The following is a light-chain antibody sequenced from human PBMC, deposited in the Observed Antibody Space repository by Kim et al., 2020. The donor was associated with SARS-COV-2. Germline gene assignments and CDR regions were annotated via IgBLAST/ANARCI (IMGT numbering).Light chain of an antibody. J-gene: IGLJ2*01. V-gene: IGLV6-57*01. CDR1: SSSIAGNS. CDR2: ADD. Sequence: TVTIARTRSSSSIAGNSVQWYQQRPDSSPSTVIYADDQRPSGVPDRFSGSIDSSSNAASLTITGLRTEDEADYYCQSHDSSDNHVVFGGGTKLTVL. CDR3: QSHDSSDNHVV.